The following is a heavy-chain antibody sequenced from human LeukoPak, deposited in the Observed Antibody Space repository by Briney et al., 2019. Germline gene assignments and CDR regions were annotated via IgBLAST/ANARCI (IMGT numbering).Heavy chain of an antibody. D-gene: IGHD6-19*01. V-gene: IGHV3-23*01. J-gene: IGHJ5*02. CDR1: GFTFRSYG. Sequence: PGGSLRLSCAASGFTFRSYGMSWVRQAPGKGLEWVSAISGSGGSTYYADSVKGRFTISRDNSKNTLYLQMNSLRAEDTAVYYCAKDPGTAVAGTFAWFDPWGQGTLVTVSS. CDR2: ISGSGGST. CDR3: AKDPGTAVAGTFAWFDP.